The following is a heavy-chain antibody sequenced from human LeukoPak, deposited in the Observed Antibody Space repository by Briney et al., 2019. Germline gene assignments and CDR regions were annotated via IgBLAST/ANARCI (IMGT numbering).Heavy chain of an antibody. J-gene: IGHJ3*01. Sequence: GGSLRLSCAASGFTFSSYEMNWVRQAPGKGLEWVSAISGSGGGTYYADSVKGRITISRDSSKNTLYLQMNSLRAEDTAVYYCAKLGYSSGWYDFQIDAFDFWGQGTMVTVSS. D-gene: IGHD6-19*01. V-gene: IGHV3-23*01. CDR3: AKLGYSSGWYDFQIDAFDF. CDR2: ISGSGGGT. CDR1: GFTFSSYE.